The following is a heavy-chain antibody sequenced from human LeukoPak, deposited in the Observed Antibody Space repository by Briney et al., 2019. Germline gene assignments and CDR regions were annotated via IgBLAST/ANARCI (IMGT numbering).Heavy chain of an antibody. CDR2: IKEDGSDQ. CDR1: GFRFTGYW. J-gene: IGHJ6*02. Sequence: GGSLRLSCAASGFRFTGYWMSWVRQAPGKGLEWVAKIKEDGSDQYYVDSVKGRFTISRDNAKNSVYLQMNSLRAEDTAIYYCARDLNYYGSGSHNGMDVWGQGTTVTVSS. V-gene: IGHV3-7*03. CDR3: ARDLNYYGSGSHNGMDV. D-gene: IGHD3-10*01.